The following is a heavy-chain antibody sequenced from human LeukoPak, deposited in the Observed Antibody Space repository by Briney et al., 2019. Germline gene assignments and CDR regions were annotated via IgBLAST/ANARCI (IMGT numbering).Heavy chain of an antibody. CDR3: TRPSYDSSVSGVVY. CDR1: GFTFSGSA. Sequence: AGGSLRLSCATSGFTFSGSAIHWVRQASGKGLEWVGRIRSKANSYATTDVASVKGRFTISRDDSKNTAYLEMSSLKTEDTAAYYCTRPSYDSSVSGVVYWGQGTLVTVSS. D-gene: IGHD3-22*01. V-gene: IGHV3-73*01. J-gene: IGHJ4*02. CDR2: IRSKANSYAT.